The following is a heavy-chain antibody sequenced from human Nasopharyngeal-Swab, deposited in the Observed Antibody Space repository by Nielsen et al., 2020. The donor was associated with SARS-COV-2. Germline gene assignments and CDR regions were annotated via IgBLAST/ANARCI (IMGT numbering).Heavy chain of an antibody. CDR3: ARARTAMVRAPFDY. CDR1: GFTFSSYS. CDR2: ISSSSSYI. D-gene: IGHD3-10*01. V-gene: IGHV3-21*01. J-gene: IGHJ4*02. Sequence: EGSLRLSCAASGFTFSSYSMNWVRQAPGKGLEWVSSISSSSSYIYYADSVKGRFAISRDNAKNSLYLQMNSLRAEDTAVYYCARARTAMVRAPFDYWGQGTLVTVSS.